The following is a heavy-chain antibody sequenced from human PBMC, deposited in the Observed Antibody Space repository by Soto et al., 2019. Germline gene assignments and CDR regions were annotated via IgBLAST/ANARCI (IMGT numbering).Heavy chain of an antibody. J-gene: IGHJ4*02. CDR1: GFTFSGFD. D-gene: IGHD6-13*01. CDR3: AKSQEIGTHFFDS. CDR2: IGTAGDT. Sequence: GGSLRLSCEASGFTFSGFDMHWVRKPPGKGLEWVSSIGTAGDTYYAVSVKGRFTISRDKAKNSLSLQMNSLSAGDMAVYFCAKSQEIGTHFFDSWGQGTQVTVSS. V-gene: IGHV3-13*01.